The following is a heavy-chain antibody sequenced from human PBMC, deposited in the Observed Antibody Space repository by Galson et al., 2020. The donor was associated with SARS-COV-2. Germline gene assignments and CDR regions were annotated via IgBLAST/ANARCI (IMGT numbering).Heavy chain of an antibody. Sequence: SETLSLTCAVYGASFSGYCWSWIRQAPGKGLDWIGEITHSGDTNCKSSLKSRVTMSVDTSKNQVSLKLSSLTAADTAVYFCARAPDYDILTGSYSDAFDVWGQGTMVTVSS. J-gene: IGHJ3*01. D-gene: IGHD3-9*01. CDR3: ARAPDYDILTGSYSDAFDV. CDR2: ITHSGDT. V-gene: IGHV4-34*01. CDR1: GASFSGYC.